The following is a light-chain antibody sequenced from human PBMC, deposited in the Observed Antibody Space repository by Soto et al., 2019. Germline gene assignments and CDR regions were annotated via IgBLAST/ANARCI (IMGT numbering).Light chain of an antibody. V-gene: IGKV3-11*01. CDR3: QQRSNWPGT. CDR2: DAS. J-gene: IGKJ1*01. CDR1: QSVSSH. Sequence: EIVLTQSPATLSLSPGERATLSCRASQSVSSHLAWYQQKPGQAPRLLIYDASNRVTGIPARFSGSGSGTDFTRTIASLEPEDFAVYYCQQRSNWPGTFGQGTKVESK.